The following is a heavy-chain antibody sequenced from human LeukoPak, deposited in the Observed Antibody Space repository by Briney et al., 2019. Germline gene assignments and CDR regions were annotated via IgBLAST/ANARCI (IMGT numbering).Heavy chain of an antibody. CDR3: AKDFPRGYGRRYYYYGMDV. CDR2: ISGSGGST. Sequence: GGSLSLSCPPSGFTLSSYAMSWVRQAPGTGLEWVSAISGSGGSTYYADSVKGRFTISRDNSKNTLYLQMNSLRSEDTAVYYCAKDFPRGYGRRYYYYGMDVWGQGTTVTVSS. J-gene: IGHJ6*02. CDR1: GFTLSSYA. V-gene: IGHV3-23*01. D-gene: IGHD2-15*01.